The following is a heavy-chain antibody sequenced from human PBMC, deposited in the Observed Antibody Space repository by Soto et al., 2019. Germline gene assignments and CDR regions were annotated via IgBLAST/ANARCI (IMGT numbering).Heavy chain of an antibody. CDR3: ARGVILGMDV. CDR1: GGTFSSYT. J-gene: IGHJ6*02. CDR2: IIPILGIA. Sequence: QVQLVQSGAEVKKPGSSVKVSCKASGGTFSSYTISWVRQAPGQGLEWMGRIIPILGIANHAQKFQGRVTITADKTTSTADMELSSLRSEDTAVYYCARGVILGMDVWGQGTTVTVSS. D-gene: IGHD2-21*01. V-gene: IGHV1-69*02.